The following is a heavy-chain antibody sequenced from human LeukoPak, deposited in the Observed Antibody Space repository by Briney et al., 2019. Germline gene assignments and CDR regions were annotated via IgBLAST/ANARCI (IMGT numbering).Heavy chain of an antibody. V-gene: IGHV3-30*03. CDR3: ARDRGYSTFDY. CDR1: GFTFSSYG. CDR2: ISYDGSNK. D-gene: IGHD4-23*01. Sequence: GGSLGLSCAASGFTFSSYGMHWVRQAPGKGLEWVAVISYDGSNKYYADSVKGRFTISRDNSKNTLYLQMNSLRAEDTAVYYCARDRGYSTFDYWGQGTLVTVSS. J-gene: IGHJ4*02.